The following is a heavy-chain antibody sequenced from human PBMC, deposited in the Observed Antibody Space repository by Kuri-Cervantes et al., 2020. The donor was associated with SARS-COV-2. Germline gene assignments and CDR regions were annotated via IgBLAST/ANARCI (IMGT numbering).Heavy chain of an antibody. CDR2: ISWNSGSI. V-gene: IGHV3-9*01. CDR1: GFTFDDYA. CDR3: ARDLRDYYYYYMDV. J-gene: IGHJ6*03. Sequence: SLKISCAASGFTFDDYAMHWVRQAPGKGLEWVSGISWNSGSIGYADSVKGRFTISRDNAKNSLYLQMNSLRAEDTAVYYCARDLRDYYYYYMDVWGKGTTVTVSS.